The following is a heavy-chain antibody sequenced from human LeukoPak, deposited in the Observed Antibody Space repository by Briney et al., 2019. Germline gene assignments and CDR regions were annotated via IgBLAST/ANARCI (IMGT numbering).Heavy chain of an antibody. D-gene: IGHD1-7*01. CDR3: AKDPRPYRAGNYYFDY. CDR1: GFTFSSYW. J-gene: IGHJ4*02. V-gene: IGHV3-74*01. CDR2: INSDGSST. Sequence: TGGSLRLSCAASGFTFSSYWMHWVRQAPGKGLVWVSRINSDGSSTSYADSVKGRFTISRDNAKNTLYLQMNSLRAEDTAVYYCAKDPRPYRAGNYYFDYWGQGTLVTVSS.